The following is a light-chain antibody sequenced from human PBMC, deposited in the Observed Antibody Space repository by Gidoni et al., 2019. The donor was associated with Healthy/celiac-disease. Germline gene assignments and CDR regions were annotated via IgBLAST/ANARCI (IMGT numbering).Light chain of an antibody. CDR1: QSVLYSSNNKNY. V-gene: IGKV4-1*01. J-gene: IGKJ2*01. CDR2: CAS. Sequence: DIVMTQTPDARAESPGERATINCKSSQSVLYSSNNKNYLAWYQQKPGQPPKLLIYCASTGESGVPDRFSGSGSGTDFTLTISSLQAEDVAVYYCQQYYSTPYTFGQGTKLEIK. CDR3: QQYYSTPYT.